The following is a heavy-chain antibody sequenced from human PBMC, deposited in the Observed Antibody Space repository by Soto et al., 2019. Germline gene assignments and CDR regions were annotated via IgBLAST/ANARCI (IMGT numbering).Heavy chain of an antibody. CDR1: GGTFSSYA. CDR3: ARETATVTSSDCYYYHRKHV. D-gene: IGHD4-17*01. CDR2: IIPIFGTA. Sequence: ASVKVSCKASGGTFSSYAIRWVRQAPGQGLEWMGGIIPIFGTANYAQKFQGRVTITADESTSTAYMELSSLRSEDTAVYYCARETATVTSSDCYYYHRKHVSGPGPPVTVS. V-gene: IGHV1-69*13. J-gene: IGHJ6*02.